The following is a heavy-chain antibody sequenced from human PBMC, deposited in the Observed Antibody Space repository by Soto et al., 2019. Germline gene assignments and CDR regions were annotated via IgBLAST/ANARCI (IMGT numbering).Heavy chain of an antibody. CDR2: XXXXXXX. V-gene: IGHV4-39*01. Sequence: PSETLSLTCTLSGASITSTTYFWAWIRQPPGRGXXXXXXXXXXXXXHYNPSLKNRVTISVDRSKNQFSLQMTSVTAADTAVYYCAKNLPRTGRFDYWGQGTLVTVSS. J-gene: IGHJ4*02. CDR3: AKNLPRTGRFDY. CDR1: GASITSTTYF.